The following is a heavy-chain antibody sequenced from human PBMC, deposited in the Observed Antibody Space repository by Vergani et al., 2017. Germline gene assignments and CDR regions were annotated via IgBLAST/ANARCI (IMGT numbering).Heavy chain of an antibody. D-gene: IGHD2-2*01. Sequence: QVQLVQSGAEVKKPGASVKVSCKASGYTFTGYGITWVRQAPGQGLEWMGWVSAYNGNTDYEQNLQDRVTMTTDTSTNTAYMELRSLRCDDTAVYYCAREVRGCSRTSCSPYYFDYWGQGTLVTVSS. CDR1: GYTFTGYG. V-gene: IGHV1-18*01. J-gene: IGHJ4*02. CDR2: VSAYNGNT. CDR3: AREVRGCSRTSCSPYYFDY.